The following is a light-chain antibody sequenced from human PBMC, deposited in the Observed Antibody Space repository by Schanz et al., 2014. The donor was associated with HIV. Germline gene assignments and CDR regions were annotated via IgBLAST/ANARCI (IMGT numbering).Light chain of an antibody. CDR2: KAS. V-gene: IGKV1-5*03. Sequence: DIQMTQSPSSLSASVGDRVTITCRASQSISSWLAWYQQKPGKAPKLLIYKASSLASGVPSRFSGSGSGTEFTLTISSLQPDDFATYYCQQYTTYAYTFGQGTRVEIK. CDR3: QQYTTYAYT. J-gene: IGKJ2*01. CDR1: QSISSW.